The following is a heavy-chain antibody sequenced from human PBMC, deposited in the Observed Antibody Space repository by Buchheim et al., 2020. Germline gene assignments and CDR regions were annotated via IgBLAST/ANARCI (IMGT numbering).Heavy chain of an antibody. D-gene: IGHD2-21*02. CDR1: GGSFSNFY. V-gene: IGHV4-34*01. CDR2: INQSGST. CDR3: ARGHIVMETLIRSRYYGMDV. J-gene: IGHJ6*02. Sequence: QVQLQQWGAGLLKPSETLSLTCAVYGGSFSNFYWSWIRQPPGKGLEWIGDINQSGSTNNNPSLKSRVTISVDTSKNQFSLKLSSVTAADTAVYYCARGHIVMETLIRSRYYGMDVWGQGTT.